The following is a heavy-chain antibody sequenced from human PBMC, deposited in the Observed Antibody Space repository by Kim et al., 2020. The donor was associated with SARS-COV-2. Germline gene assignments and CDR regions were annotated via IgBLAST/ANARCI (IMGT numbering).Heavy chain of an antibody. CDR1: GGTFSSYT. D-gene: IGHD4-17*01. CDR3: ARDQDGDYSLDY. V-gene: IGHV1-69*04. Sequence: SVKVSCKASGGTFSSYTISWVRQAPGQGLEWMGRIIPILGIANYAQKFQGRVTITADKSTSTAYMELSSLRSEDTAVYYCARDQDGDYSLDYWGQGTLVTVSS. CDR2: IIPILGIA. J-gene: IGHJ4*02.